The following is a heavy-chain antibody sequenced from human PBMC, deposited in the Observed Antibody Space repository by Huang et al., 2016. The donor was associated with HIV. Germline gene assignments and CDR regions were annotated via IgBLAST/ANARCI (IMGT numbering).Heavy chain of an antibody. CDR2: ISNDGSSR. V-gene: IGHV3-30-3*01. D-gene: IGHD5-12*01. Sequence: QVQLVESGGGVVQTGRSLRLSCAASGFSFANYAMHWVRPAPGKGLEWVTFISNDGSSRYYADSVKGRFTISRDNFKNALYLQMNRLRGDDTAVYYCTREYTVAGAFDLWGQGTMVTVSS. CDR3: TREYTVAGAFDL. J-gene: IGHJ3*01. CDR1: GFSFANYA.